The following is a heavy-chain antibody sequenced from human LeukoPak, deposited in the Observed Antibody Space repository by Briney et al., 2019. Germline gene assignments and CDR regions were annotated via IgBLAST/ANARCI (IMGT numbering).Heavy chain of an antibody. CDR2: IIPIFGTA. J-gene: IGHJ6*03. Sequence: ASVKVSCKASGGTFSSYAISWVRQAPGQGLEWMGGIIPIFGTANYAQKFQGRVTITADESTSTAYMELSSLRSEDTAVYYCARGVYYDILTGRDGGYYYYYYMDVWGKGTTVTISS. CDR1: GGTFSSYA. V-gene: IGHV1-69*13. CDR3: ARGVYYDILTGRDGGYYYYYYMDV. D-gene: IGHD3-9*01.